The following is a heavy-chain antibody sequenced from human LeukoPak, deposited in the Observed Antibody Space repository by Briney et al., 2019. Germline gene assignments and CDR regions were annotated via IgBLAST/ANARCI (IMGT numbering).Heavy chain of an antibody. CDR2: INPNSGGT. CDR1: GYTFTGYY. CDR3: ARDPSPDFWSGYYQYYFDY. V-gene: IGHV1-2*02. Sequence: ASVQVSCKASGYTFTGYYMHWVRQAPGQGLEWMGWINPNSGGTNYAQKFQGRVTMTRDTSISTAYMELSRLRSDDTAVYYCARDPSPDFWSGYYQYYFDYWGQGTLVTVSS. D-gene: IGHD3-3*01. J-gene: IGHJ4*02.